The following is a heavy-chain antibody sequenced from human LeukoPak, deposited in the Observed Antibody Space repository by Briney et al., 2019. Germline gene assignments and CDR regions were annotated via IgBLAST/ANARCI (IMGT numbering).Heavy chain of an antibody. Sequence: GGSLRLSSAASGFTFSSYWMSWVRQAPGKGLEWVANIKQDGSEKYYVDSVKGRFTISRDNAKNSLYLQMNSLRAEDTAVYYCARENSSGWSYYFDYWGQGTLVTVSS. V-gene: IGHV3-7*01. D-gene: IGHD6-19*01. CDR2: IKQDGSEK. J-gene: IGHJ4*02. CDR1: GFTFSSYW. CDR3: ARENSSGWSYYFDY.